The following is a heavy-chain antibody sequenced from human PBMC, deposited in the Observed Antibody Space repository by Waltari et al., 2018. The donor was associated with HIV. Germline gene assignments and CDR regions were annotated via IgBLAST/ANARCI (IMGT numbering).Heavy chain of an antibody. CDR2: AIPMFGTA. V-gene: IGHV1-69*08. D-gene: IGHD3-10*01. J-gene: IGHJ5*01. CDR3: ASARETMGVDFDS. Sequence: QVQLVQSGAEVKKPGSSVKVSCKASGGAFVSHTFNWVRQAPGQGLEWMGSAIPMFGTANYARKFQGRVTITADKSTTTAYMELNGLRIDDTAVYYCASARETMGVDFDSWGQGTLVTVS. CDR1: GGAFVSHT.